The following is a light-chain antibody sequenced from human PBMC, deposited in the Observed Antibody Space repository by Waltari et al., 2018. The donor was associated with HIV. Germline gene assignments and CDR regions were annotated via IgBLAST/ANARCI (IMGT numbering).Light chain of an antibody. CDR3: AAWDDSLSGWV. V-gene: IGLV1-47*01. CDR2: RNN. CDR1: TSTTGSHY. Sequence: QSVFTQPPSASGTPGQGVTVSCSGSTSTTGSHYVSWYQQLPGTTTKLLIFRNNQRPAGVPDRFSASKSDTSASLAISGLRSEDEADYYCAAWDDSLSGWVFGGGTKLTVL. J-gene: IGLJ3*02.